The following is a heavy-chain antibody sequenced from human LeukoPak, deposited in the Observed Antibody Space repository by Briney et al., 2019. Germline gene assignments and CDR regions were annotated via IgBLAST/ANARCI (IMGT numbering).Heavy chain of an antibody. D-gene: IGHD1-26*01. J-gene: IGHJ4*02. Sequence: ASVTVSCKASGYTFTSYGISWVRQAPGQGLEWMGWISAYNGNTNYAQKLQGRVTMTTDTSTSTAYMELRSLRSDDTAVYYCARGSRKEGATVVDYWGQGTLVTVSS. V-gene: IGHV1-18*01. CDR2: ISAYNGNT. CDR3: ARGSRKEGATVVDY. CDR1: GYTFTSYG.